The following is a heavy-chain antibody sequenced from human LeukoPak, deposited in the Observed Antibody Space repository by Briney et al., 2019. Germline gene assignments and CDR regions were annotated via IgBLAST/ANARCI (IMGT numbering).Heavy chain of an antibody. Sequence: PSETLSLTCTVSGGSISRYYWSWIRQPAGKGLEWIGRVYTSGSTTYNPSLKSRVTISIDTSKNQFSLKVSSVTAADTAVYYCAIQWGSGGYDYWGQGTLVTVSS. V-gene: IGHV4-4*07. CDR2: VYTSGST. D-gene: IGHD1-26*01. J-gene: IGHJ4*02. CDR3: AIQWGSGGYDY. CDR1: GGSISRYY.